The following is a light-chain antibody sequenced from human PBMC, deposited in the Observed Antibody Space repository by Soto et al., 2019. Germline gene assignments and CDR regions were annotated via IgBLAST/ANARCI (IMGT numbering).Light chain of an antibody. V-gene: IGKV1-5*01. J-gene: IGKJ1*01. CDR3: QQYNRYSPRA. CDR1: QGISSW. CDR2: DAS. Sequence: DIQMTQSPSTLSATVGDRVTITCRASQGISSWLAWYQQKPGKPPKLLIYDASSLESGVPSRSSGSGSGTEFTLAISSLQPDDFATYYCQQYNRYSPRAFGQGTKV.